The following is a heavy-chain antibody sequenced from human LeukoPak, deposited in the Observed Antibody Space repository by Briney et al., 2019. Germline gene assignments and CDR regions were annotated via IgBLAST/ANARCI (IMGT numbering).Heavy chain of an antibody. J-gene: IGHJ6*02. CDR3: ARGGPDFWSGYRLYGMDV. CDR1: GGSISSYY. D-gene: IGHD3-3*01. V-gene: IGHV4-59*01. CDR2: IYYSGST. Sequence: SETLSPTCTVSGGSISSYYWSWIRQPPGKGLEWIGYIYYSGSTNYNPSLKSRVTISVDTSKNQFSLKLSSVTAADTAVYYCARGGPDFWSGYRLYGMDVWGQGTTVTVSS.